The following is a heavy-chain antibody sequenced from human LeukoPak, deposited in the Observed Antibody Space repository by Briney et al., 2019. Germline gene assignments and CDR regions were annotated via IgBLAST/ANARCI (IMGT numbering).Heavy chain of an antibody. CDR1: GYTFTGYY. J-gene: IGHJ6*03. Sequence: GASVKVSCKASGYTFTGYYMHWVRQAPGQGLEWMGWINPNSGGTNYAQKFQGRVTMTRDTSISTAYMELSRLRSDDTAVYYCARGDCSGGSCYENDYYYYYMDVWGKGTTVTVSS. D-gene: IGHD2-15*01. V-gene: IGHV1-2*02. CDR3: ARGDCSGGSCYENDYYYYYMDV. CDR2: INPNSGGT.